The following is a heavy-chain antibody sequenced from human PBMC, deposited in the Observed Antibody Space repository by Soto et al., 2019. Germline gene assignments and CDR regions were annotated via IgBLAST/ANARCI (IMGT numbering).Heavy chain of an antibody. D-gene: IGHD4-17*01. CDR2: INPNSGGT. J-gene: IGHJ4*02. V-gene: IGHV1-2*04. CDR3: ARGLRLGRTVTTHFDY. CDR1: GHTFTGYY. Sequence: GASVKVSCKASGHTFTGYYMHWVRQAPGQGLEWMGWINPNSGGTNYAQKFQGWVTMTRDTSISTAYMELSRLRSDDTAVYYCARGLRLGRTVTTHFDYWGQGTLVTVSS.